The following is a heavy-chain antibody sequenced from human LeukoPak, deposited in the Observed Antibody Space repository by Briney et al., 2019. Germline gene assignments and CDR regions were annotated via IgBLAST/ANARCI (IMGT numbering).Heavy chain of an antibody. D-gene: IGHD6-13*01. CDR3: ARHEVTAAAGTEFDS. J-gene: IGHJ4*02. CDR2: IFLGDSDT. Sequence: GESLQISCQGSGYRFTNYWIGWVRQMPGKGLEWMGIIFLGDSDTRYSPSFQGQVTISADKSISTAYLQWSSLKASDTAIYYCARHEVTAAAGTEFDSWGQGTLVTVSS. V-gene: IGHV5-51*01. CDR1: GYRFTNYW.